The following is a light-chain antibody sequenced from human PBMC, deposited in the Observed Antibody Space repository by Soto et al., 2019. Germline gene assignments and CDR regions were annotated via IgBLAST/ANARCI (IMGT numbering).Light chain of an antibody. CDR3: CSYAGSYSYV. CDR2: DVS. CDR1: SSDVGGYNY. J-gene: IGLJ1*01. Sequence: QSVLTQPASVSGSPGQSITISCTGTSSDVGGYNYVSWYQQHPGKAPKLMIYDVSKRPSGVPDRFSGSKSGNTASLTISGLQAEDEADYSCCSYAGSYSYVFGTGTKVTVL. V-gene: IGLV2-11*01.